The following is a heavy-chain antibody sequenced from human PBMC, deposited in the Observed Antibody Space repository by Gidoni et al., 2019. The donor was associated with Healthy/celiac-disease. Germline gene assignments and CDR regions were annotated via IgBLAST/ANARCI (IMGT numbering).Heavy chain of an antibody. CDR2: IYSGGST. V-gene: IGHV3-66*01. CDR3: AREVRSTVTGYFDY. Sequence: EVQLVESGGGLVQPGGSLRLSCAASGLPASSNYMGWVRQAPGKGLEWVSVIYSGGSTYYADSVKGRFTISRDNSKNTLYLQMNSLRAEDTAVYYCAREVRSTVTGYFDYWGQGTLVTVSS. J-gene: IGHJ4*02. D-gene: IGHD4-4*01. CDR1: GLPASSNY.